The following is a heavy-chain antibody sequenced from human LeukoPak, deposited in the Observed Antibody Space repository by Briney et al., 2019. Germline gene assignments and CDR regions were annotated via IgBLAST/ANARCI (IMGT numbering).Heavy chain of an antibody. V-gene: IGHV1-2*02. CDR1: GYTFTGYY. D-gene: IGHD3-3*01. Sequence: ASVTVSCKASGYTFTGYYMHWVRQAPGQGLEWMGWINPNSGGTNYAQKFQGRVTMTRDTSISTAYMELSRLRSDDTAVYYCARAVYDFWSGYYRAGWFDPWGQGTLVTVSS. J-gene: IGHJ5*02. CDR3: ARAVYDFWSGYYRAGWFDP. CDR2: INPNSGGT.